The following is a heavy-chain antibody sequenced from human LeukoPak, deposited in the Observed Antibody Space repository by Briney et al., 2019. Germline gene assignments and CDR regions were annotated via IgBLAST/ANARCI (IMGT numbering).Heavy chain of an antibody. CDR3: ARDSGGSSWAFPYYYYYYMDV. CDR2: IYYSGST. Sequence: PSETLSLTCTVSGGSISSSSYYWGWIRQPPGKGLEWIGYIYYSGSTNYNPSLKSRVTISVDTSKNQFSLKLSSVTAADTAVYYCARDSGGSSWAFPYYYYYYMDVWGKGTTVTISS. V-gene: IGHV4-61*01. CDR1: GGSISSSSYY. D-gene: IGHD6-13*01. J-gene: IGHJ6*03.